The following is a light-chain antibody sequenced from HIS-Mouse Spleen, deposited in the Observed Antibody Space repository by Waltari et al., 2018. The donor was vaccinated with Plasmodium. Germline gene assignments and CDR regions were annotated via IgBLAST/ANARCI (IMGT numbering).Light chain of an antibody. Sequence: SYELTQPLSVSVALGQTARITCGGNNIGSKNVHWYQQKPGQAPVLVIYRDSNRPSGIPEAFSGSNSGNTATLTISRAQAGDEADYYCQVWDSSTVFGGGTKLTVL. V-gene: IGLV3-9*01. CDR2: RDS. J-gene: IGLJ3*02. CDR3: QVWDSSTV. CDR1: NIGSKN.